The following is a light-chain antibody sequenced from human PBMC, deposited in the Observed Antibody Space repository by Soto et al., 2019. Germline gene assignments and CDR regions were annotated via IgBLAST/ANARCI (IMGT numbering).Light chain of an antibody. CDR3: QQRSDWPPNT. V-gene: IGKV3-11*01. CDR1: QSVSSY. CDR2: DAS. J-gene: IGKJ2*01. Sequence: EIVLTQSPATLSLSPGKRATLSCRASQSVSSYLAWYQQKPGQAPRLLIYDASNRATGIPARFSGSGSGTDFTLPISSLEPEDFAVYYCQQRSDWPPNTFGQGTKLEIK.